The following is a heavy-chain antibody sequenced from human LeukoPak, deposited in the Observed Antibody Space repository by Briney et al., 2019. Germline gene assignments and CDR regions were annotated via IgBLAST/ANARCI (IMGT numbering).Heavy chain of an antibody. CDR1: GGSISSGSYY. Sequence: SQTLSLTCTVSGGSISSGSYYWSWIRQPAGKGLEWIGRIYTSGSANYNPSLKSRVTISVDTSKNQFSLKLGSVTAADTAVYYCARDLYRYFDLWGRGTLVTVSS. V-gene: IGHV4-61*02. CDR3: ARDLYRYFDL. CDR2: IYTSGSA. J-gene: IGHJ2*01.